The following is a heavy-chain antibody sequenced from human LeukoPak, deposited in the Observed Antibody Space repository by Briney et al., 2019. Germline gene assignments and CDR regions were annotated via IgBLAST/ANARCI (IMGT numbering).Heavy chain of an antibody. D-gene: IGHD6-13*01. CDR2: IYYSGST. V-gene: IGHV4-39*07. J-gene: IGHJ5*02. CDR3: AREASIAAAARWFDP. CDR1: GGSISSGTYY. Sequence: SETLSLTCTVSGGSISSGTYYWGWIRQSPGKMGLEWIGNIYYSGSTYYNPSLKSRVTMSVDTSKNQFSLKLSSVTAADTAVYYCAREASIAAAARWFDPWGQGTLVTVSS.